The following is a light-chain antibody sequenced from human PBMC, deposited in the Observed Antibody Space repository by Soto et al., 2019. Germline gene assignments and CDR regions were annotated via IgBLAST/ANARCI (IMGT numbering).Light chain of an antibody. J-gene: IGKJ2*01. Sequence: DIQMTQSPSSVAASVGDRVTITCRASQDVNIWVAWYQQRPGKAPKLLIFGASSLHRGAPSRFSGSGSGSDFTRTISCLEPEDFATYYCEQVNSFPYTFGQGTTIEIK. V-gene: IGKV1-12*01. CDR3: EQVNSFPYT. CDR1: QDVNIW. CDR2: GAS.